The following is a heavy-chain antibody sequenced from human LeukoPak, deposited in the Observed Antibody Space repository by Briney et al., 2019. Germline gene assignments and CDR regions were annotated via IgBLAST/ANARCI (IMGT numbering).Heavy chain of an antibody. J-gene: IGHJ4*02. D-gene: IGHD3-10*01. CDR3: ARQRRGSGMTRALDY. CDR2: IIPIFGTA. V-gene: IGHV1-69*05. CDR1: GGTFSSYA. Sequence: ASVKVSCKASGGTFSSYAISWVRQAPGQGLEWMGGIIPIFGTANHAQKFQGRVTITTDESTSTAYMELSSLRSEDTAVYYCARQRRGSGMTRALDYWGQGTLVTVSS.